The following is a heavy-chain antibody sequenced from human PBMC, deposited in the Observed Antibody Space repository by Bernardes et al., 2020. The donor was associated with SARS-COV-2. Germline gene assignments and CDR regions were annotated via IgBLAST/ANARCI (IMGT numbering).Heavy chain of an antibody. V-gene: IGHV3-23*01. J-gene: IGHJ6*03. D-gene: IGHD2-2*01. CDR1: GFTFRSSA. CDR2: ISGSGSST. Sequence: GGSLRLSCAASGFTFRSSAMSWVRQAPGPGLEWVSAISGSGSSTYYADSVKGRFTISRDNSKNTLYLQMNSLRAEDTAVYYCAKDLWSCSSTSCDVYYYYYMDVWGKGTTVTVSS. CDR3: AKDLWSCSSTSCDVYYYYYMDV.